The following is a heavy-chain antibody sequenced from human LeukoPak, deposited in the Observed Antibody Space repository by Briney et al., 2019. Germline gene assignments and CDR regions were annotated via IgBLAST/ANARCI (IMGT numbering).Heavy chain of an antibody. V-gene: IGHV4-61*02. Sequence: SETLSLTCTVSGGSISSGSYYWSWIRQPAGKGLEWIGRIYTSGSTNHNPSLKSRVTISVDTSKNQFSLKLSSVTAADTAVYYCARSAAAGTVDYYYYYYMDVWGKGTTVTVSS. CDR3: ARSAAAGTVDYYYYYYMDV. D-gene: IGHD6-13*01. CDR2: IYTSGST. J-gene: IGHJ6*03. CDR1: GGSISSGSYY.